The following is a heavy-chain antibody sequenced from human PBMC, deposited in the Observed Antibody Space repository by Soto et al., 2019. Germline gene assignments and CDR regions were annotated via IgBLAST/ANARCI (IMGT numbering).Heavy chain of an antibody. CDR2: IYHSGST. CDR1: GGSISSGGYS. D-gene: IGHD4-17*01. V-gene: IGHV4-30-2*01. Sequence: LQLQESGSGLVKPSQTLSLTCAVSGGSISSGGYSWSWIRQPPGKGLEWIGYIYHSGSTYYNPSLKGRVTISVGRSKNQVSLKLSSVTAADTAVYYCASGGSTVNTPHAFDIWGQGKMVTVSS. CDR3: ASGGSTVNTPHAFDI. J-gene: IGHJ3*02.